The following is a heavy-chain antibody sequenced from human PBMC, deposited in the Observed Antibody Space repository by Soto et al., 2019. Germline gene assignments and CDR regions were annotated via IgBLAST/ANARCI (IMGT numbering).Heavy chain of an antibody. CDR3: ARAIGWFGELLGGYYFDY. CDR2: IYHSGST. D-gene: IGHD3-10*01. V-gene: IGHV4-30-2*01. J-gene: IGHJ4*02. Sequence: QLQLQESGSGLVKPSQTLSLTCAVSGGSISSGGYSWSWIRQPPGKGLEWIGYIYHSGSTYYNPSLKSRVTIPVERYKNKFSLKLSSVTAADTAVYYCARAIGWFGELLGGYYFDYWGQGTLVTVSS. CDR1: GGSISSGGYS.